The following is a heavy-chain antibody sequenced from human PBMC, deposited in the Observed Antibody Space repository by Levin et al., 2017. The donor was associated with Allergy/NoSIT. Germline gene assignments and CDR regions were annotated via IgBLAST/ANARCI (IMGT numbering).Heavy chain of an antibody. V-gene: IGHV4-59*08. CDR1: GGSISSYY. D-gene: IGHD3-10*01. CDR2: IYYSGST. J-gene: IGHJ6*02. CDR3: ARHYGSGSFYYGMDV. Sequence: SETLSLTCTVSGGSISSYYWSWIRQPPGKGLEWIGYIYYSGSTDYNPSLKSRVTISVDTSKNQFSLKLSSVTAADTAVYYCARHYGSGSFYYGMDVWGQGTTVTVSS.